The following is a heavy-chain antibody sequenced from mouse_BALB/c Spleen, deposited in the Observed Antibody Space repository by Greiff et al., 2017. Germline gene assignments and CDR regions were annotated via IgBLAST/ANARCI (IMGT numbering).Heavy chain of an antibody. CDR3: ATQDY. V-gene: IGHV1S137*01. J-gene: IGHJ3*01. CDR1: GYTFTDYA. Sequence: VHLVESGAELVRPGVSVKISCKGSGYTFTDYAMHWVKQSHAKSLEWIGVISTYYGDASYNQKFKGKATMTVDKSSSTAYMELARLTSEDSAIYYCATQDYWGQGTLVTVSA. CDR2: ISTYYGDA.